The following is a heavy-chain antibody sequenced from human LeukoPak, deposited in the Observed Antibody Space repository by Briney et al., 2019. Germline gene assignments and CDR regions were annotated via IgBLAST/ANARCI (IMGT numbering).Heavy chain of an antibody. CDR3: AKTRGSGPFDY. D-gene: IGHD3-10*01. Sequence: GGSLRLSCAASGFTFSSNAMSWVRQAPGKGLEWVSAISGSGGRTYYADSVKGRFTISRDNSKNTLYLQMNNLRAEDTAVYYCAKTRGSGPFDYWGQGTLVTVSS. CDR2: ISGSGGRT. J-gene: IGHJ4*02. CDR1: GFTFSSNA. V-gene: IGHV3-23*01.